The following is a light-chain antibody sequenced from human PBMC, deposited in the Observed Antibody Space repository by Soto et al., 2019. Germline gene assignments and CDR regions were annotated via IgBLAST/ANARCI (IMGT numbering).Light chain of an antibody. CDR2: DAS. Sequence: IVMTQSPSTLSVSPGSRSTLSCRASQSVVSNLAWYKQKPGQAPRLLIYDASSRATGIPARLSGSGSGTEFTLTISRMEPEDFAVYYCQQYGSSRTFGQGTKVDIK. V-gene: IGKV3D-15*01. CDR1: QSVVSN. J-gene: IGKJ1*01. CDR3: QQYGSSRT.